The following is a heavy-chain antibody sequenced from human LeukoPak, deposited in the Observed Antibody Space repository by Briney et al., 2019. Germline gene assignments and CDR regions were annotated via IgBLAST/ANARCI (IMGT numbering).Heavy chain of an antibody. V-gene: IGHV4-30-4*08. D-gene: IGHD3-16*01. J-gene: IGHJ6*02. CDR2: IYYSGST. CDR3: ARGGDTGNGMDV. Sequence: LRLSCAASGFTFSSYEMNWVRQPPGKGLEWIGYIYYSGSTYYNPSLKSRVTISVDTSKHHFSLKLSSVTAADTAVYYCARGGDTGNGMDVWGQGTTVTVSS. CDR1: GFTFSSYEMN.